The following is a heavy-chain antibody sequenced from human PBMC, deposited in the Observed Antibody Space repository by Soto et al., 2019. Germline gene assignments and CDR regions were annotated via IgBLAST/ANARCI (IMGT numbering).Heavy chain of an antibody. D-gene: IGHD3-10*01. J-gene: IGHJ6*04. V-gene: IGHV1-69*06. CDR2: IIPIFGTA. CDR1: GGTFSSYA. CDR3: ARAPGDSAHAVRSDSYYGMDG. Sequence: SLQVSCKASGGTFSSYAIGWVRQAPGQGLEWMGGIIPIFGTANYAQKFQGRVTITADKSTSTAYMELSSLRSEDTAVYYCARAPGDSAHAVRSDSYYGMDGWGKGNTVTV.